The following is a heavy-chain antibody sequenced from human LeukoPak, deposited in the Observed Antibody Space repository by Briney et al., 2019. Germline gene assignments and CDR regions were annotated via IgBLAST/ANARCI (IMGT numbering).Heavy chain of an antibody. J-gene: IGHJ4*02. D-gene: IGHD3-10*01. V-gene: IGHV4-39*07. CDR3: ARVGADGSGFLFDY. Sequence: PSETLSLTCTVSGGSISSNNYYWGWIRQPPGKGLEWIGEINHSGSTNYNPSLKSRVTISVDTSKNQFSLKLSSVTAADTAVYYCARVGADGSGFLFDYWGQGTLVTVSS. CDR2: INHSGST. CDR1: GGSISSNNYY.